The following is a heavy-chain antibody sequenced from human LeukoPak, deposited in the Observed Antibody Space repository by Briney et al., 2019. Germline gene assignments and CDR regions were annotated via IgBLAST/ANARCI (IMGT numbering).Heavy chain of an antibody. J-gene: IGHJ4*02. CDR2: MYYTGNT. V-gene: IGHV4-34*01. Sequence: KTSETLSLTCAAYGWPFNDYYWNWIRQPPGQGLEWIGSMYYTGNTYYNPSLKSRVTLSLDTSKNHFSLRLSSLTAADTAVYYCAKQRLATVAPFDNWGQGTLVTVSS. CDR1: GWPFNDYY. D-gene: IGHD4-23*01. CDR3: AKQRLATVAPFDN.